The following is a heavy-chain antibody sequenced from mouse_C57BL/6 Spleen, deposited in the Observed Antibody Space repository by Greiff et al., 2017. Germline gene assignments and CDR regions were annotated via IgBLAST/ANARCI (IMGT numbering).Heavy chain of an antibody. CDR3: ARNRPWFAY. Sequence: QVQLQQPGAELVKPGASVKLSCKASGYTFTSYWLTWVKQRPGQGLEWIGDIYPGSGSTNYNEKLKSKATLTVDTSSSTAYMQLSSLTSEDSAVYYCARNRPWFAYWGQGTLVTVSA. CDR2: IYPGSGST. CDR1: GYTFTSYW. J-gene: IGHJ3*01. V-gene: IGHV1-55*01. D-gene: IGHD2-14*01.